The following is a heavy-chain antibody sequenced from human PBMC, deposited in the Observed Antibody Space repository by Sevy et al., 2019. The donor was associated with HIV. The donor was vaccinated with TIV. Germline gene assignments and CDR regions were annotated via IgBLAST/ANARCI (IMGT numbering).Heavy chain of an antibody. CDR3: AREMGDGPGTIGAIDD. J-gene: IGHJ3*01. CDR2: ISNSGPSR. CDR1: AFSLSDNY. V-gene: IGHV3-11*06. D-gene: IGHD3-10*01. Sequence: GGSLRLSCTSSAFSLSDNYISWIRQAPGKGLECVSHISNSGPSRNDAESVRGRFAISRDKAKNSVYLQMKSLTVEDTGVYFCAREMGDGPGTIGAIDDWGQRTMVTVSS.